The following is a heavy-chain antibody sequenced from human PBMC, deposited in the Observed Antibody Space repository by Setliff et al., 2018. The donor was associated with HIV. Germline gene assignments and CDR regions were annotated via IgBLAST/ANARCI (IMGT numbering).Heavy chain of an antibody. CDR1: GGSISRSSYY. CDR3: ASRVLGYCRSTSCLNWFDP. Sequence: LSLTCTVSGGSISRSSYYWGWIRQPPGKGLEWIGSIYYSGSTYYNPSLKSRVTISVDTSKNQVSLKLSSVTAADTAVYYCASRVLGYCRSTSCLNWFDPWGQGTLVTVS. CDR2: IYYSGST. D-gene: IGHD2-2*01. J-gene: IGHJ5*02. V-gene: IGHV4-39*01.